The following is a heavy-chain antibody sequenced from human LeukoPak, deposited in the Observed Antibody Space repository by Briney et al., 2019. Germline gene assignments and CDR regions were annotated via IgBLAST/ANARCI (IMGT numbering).Heavy chain of an antibody. CDR1: GLTINNRG. CDR3: AKDWGASGWYNWFDS. D-gene: IGHD6-19*01. V-gene: IGHV3-30*18. CDR2: ISHDGSVE. J-gene: IGHJ5*01. Sequence: GTSLRLSCEVSGLTINNRGMHWVRQAPGKGLEWVAMISHDGSVEYYLDSVKGRLTISRDNSKNTLYLQMNSLTTEDTAIYYCAKDWGASGWYNWFDSWGQGTQVTVSS.